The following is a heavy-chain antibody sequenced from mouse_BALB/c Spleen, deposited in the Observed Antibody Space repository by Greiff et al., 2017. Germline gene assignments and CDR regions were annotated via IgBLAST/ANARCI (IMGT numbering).Heavy chain of an antibody. D-gene: IGHD2-2*01. CDR2: IDPENGNT. J-gene: IGHJ2*01. CDR1: GFNIKDYY. CDR3: ALPYGNDGGNY. V-gene: IGHV14-1*02. Sequence: DVKLVESGAELVRPGALVKLSCKASGFNIKDYYMHWVKQRPEQGLEWIGWIDPENGNTIYDPKFQGKASITADTSSNTAYLQLSSLTSEDTAVYYGALPYGNDGGNYWGQGTTLTVSS.